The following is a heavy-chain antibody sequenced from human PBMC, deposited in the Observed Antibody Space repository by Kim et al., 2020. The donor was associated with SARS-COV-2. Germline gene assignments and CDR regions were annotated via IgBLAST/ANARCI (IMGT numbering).Heavy chain of an antibody. J-gene: IGHJ4*02. D-gene: IGHD3-10*01. CDR3: ARGNYYGSGSYGY. Sequence: GSLRLSCAASGFTFSDYYMSWIRQAPGKGLEWVSYISSSSSYTNYADSVKGRFTISRDNAKNSLYLQMNSLRAEDTAVYYCARGNYYGSGSYGYWGQGTLVTVSS. CDR2: ISSSSSYT. V-gene: IGHV3-11*06. CDR1: GFTFSDYY.